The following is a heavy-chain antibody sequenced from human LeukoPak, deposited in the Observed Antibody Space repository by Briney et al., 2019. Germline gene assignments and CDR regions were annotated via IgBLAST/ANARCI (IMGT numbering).Heavy chain of an antibody. J-gene: IGHJ6*02. CDR1: GGTFSSYA. CDR3: ARNMVRIAAAGTYYYYYYGMDV. Sequence: SVKVSCKASGGTFSSYAIGWVRQAPGQGLEWMGGIIPIFGTANYAQKFQGRVTITADESTSTAYMELSSLRSGDTAVYYCARNMVRIAAAGTYYYYYYGMDVWGQGTTVTVSS. CDR2: IIPIFGTA. V-gene: IGHV1-69*13. D-gene: IGHD6-13*01.